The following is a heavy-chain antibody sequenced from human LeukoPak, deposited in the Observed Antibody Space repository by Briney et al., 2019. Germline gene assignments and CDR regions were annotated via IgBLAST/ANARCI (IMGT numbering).Heavy chain of an antibody. D-gene: IGHD2-2*01. Sequence: ASVKVSCKASGYTFTSYGISWVRQAPGQGLEWMGLISAYNGNTNYAQKLQGRVTMTTDTSTSTAYMELRSLRSDDTAVYYCARDNTPNIVVVPAAIYGVDVWGQGTTVTVSS. J-gene: IGHJ6*02. CDR3: ARDNTPNIVVVPAAIYGVDV. CDR1: GYTFTSYG. CDR2: ISAYNGNT. V-gene: IGHV1-18*01.